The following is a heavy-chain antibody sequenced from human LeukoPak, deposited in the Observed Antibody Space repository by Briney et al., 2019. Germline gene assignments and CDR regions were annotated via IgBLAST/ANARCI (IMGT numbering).Heavy chain of an antibody. CDR1: GGSISSYY. D-gene: IGHD2-15*01. CDR3: AAGYGKSDFDF. CDR2: VKSKKDGATT. J-gene: IGHJ4*02. Sequence: ETLSLTCTVSGGSISSYYWSWIRQPPGKGLEWVGRVKSKKDGATTDYAAPVKGRFSISRDDSKNVLSLQMNSLKTDDTAVYYCAAGYGKSDFDFWGQGTLVTVSS. V-gene: IGHV3-15*01.